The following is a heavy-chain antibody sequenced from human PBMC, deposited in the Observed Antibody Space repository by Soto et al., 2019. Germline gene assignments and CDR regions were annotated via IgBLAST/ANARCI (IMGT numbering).Heavy chain of an antibody. CDR1: GGSISSSSYY. CDR3: ASFDYYDSSGYYYNWDYYGMDV. V-gene: IGHV4-39*01. D-gene: IGHD3-22*01. CDR2: IYYSGST. J-gene: IGHJ6*02. Sequence: SETLSLTCTVSGGSISSSSYYWGWIRQPPGKGLEWIGSIYYSGSTYYNPSLKSRVTISVDTSKNQFSLKLNSVTAADTAVYYCASFDYYDSSGYYYNWDYYGMDVWGQGTTVTVSS.